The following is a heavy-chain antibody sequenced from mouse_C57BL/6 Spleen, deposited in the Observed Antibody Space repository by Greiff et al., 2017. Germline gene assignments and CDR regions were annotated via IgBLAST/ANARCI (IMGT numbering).Heavy chain of an antibody. CDR2: IYPGSGST. V-gene: IGHV1-55*01. Sequence: QVQLQQPGAELVKPGASVKMSCKASGYTFTSYWITWVKQRPGQGLEWIGNIYPGSGSTNYNEKFKSKATLTVDTSSSTAYMQLSSLTSEDSAVYCCARGGDDIGCAVDGWGQGTSVTVSS. CDR1: GYTFTSYW. D-gene: IGHD2-12*01. CDR3: ARGGDDIGCAVDG. J-gene: IGHJ4*01.